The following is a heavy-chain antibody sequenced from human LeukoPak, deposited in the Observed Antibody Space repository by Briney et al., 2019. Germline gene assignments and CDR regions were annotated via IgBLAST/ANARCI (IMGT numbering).Heavy chain of an antibody. CDR2: ISSSSSYI. CDR1: GFTFSSYS. J-gene: IGHJ4*02. CDR3: ARDLRRELLDY. V-gene: IGHV3-21*01. Sequence: GGSLRLSCAASGFTFSSYSMNWVRQAPGKGLEWVSSISSSSSYIYYADSVKGRFTISRDNAKNSLYLQMNSLRAEDTALYYCARDLRRELLDYWGQGTLVTVSS. D-gene: IGHD1-26*01.